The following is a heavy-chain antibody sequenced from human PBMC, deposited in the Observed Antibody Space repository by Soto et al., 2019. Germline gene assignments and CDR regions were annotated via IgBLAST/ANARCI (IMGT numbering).Heavy chain of an antibody. CDR1: GGTFSSYA. D-gene: IGHD6-13*01. Sequence: SVKVSCKASGGTFSSYAISWVRQAPGQGLEWMGGIIPIFGTANYAQKFQGRVMITADESTSTAYMELSSLRSEDTAVYYCAIFIAAAGKGPMDYWGQGTLVTVSS. J-gene: IGHJ4*02. V-gene: IGHV1-69*13. CDR2: IIPIFGTA. CDR3: AIFIAAAGKGPMDY.